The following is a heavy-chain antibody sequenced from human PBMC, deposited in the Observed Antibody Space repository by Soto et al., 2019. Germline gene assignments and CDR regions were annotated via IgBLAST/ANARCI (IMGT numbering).Heavy chain of an antibody. J-gene: IGHJ6*02. CDR3: ARGGYAFWSGYYGMDV. Sequence: ASVKVSCKASGYTFTSYDINWVRQATGQGLGWMGWMNPNSGNTGYAQKFQGRVTMTRNTSISTAYMWLSSLRSEDTAVYYCARGGYAFWSGYYGMDVWGQGTTVTVSS. D-gene: IGHD3-3*01. CDR1: GYTFTSYD. CDR2: MNPNSGNT. V-gene: IGHV1-8*01.